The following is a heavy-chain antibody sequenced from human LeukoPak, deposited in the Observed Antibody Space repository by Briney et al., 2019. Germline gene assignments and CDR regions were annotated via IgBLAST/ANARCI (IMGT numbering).Heavy chain of an antibody. J-gene: IGHJ6*02. Sequence: GGSLRLSCAASGFTVSSNYMSWVRQAPGKGLEWVSVIYSGGSTYYADSVKGRFTISRDNSKNTLYLQMNSLRAEDTAVYYCARVDYYYYGIDVWGQGTTVTVSS. CDR2: IYSGGST. CDR1: GFTVSSNY. CDR3: ARVDYYYYGIDV. V-gene: IGHV3-66*01.